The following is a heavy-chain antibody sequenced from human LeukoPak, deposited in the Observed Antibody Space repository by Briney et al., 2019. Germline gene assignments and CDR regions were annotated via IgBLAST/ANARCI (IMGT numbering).Heavy chain of an antibody. D-gene: IGHD1-26*01. CDR3: ASYSGSYGWFDP. CDR2: IYSGGST. CDR1: GFTVSSNY. V-gene: IGHV3-66*02. Sequence: GGSLRLSCAASGFTVSSNYMSWVRQAPGKGLEWVSVIYSGGSTYYADSVKGRFTISRDNSKNTLYLRMNSLRAEDTAVYYCASYSGSYGWFDPWGQGTLVTVSS. J-gene: IGHJ5*02.